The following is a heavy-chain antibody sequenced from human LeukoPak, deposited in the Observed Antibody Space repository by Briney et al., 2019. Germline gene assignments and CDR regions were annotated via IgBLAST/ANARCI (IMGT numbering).Heavy chain of an antibody. CDR1: GFTFDNYG. CDR2: IRSDGGIK. J-gene: IGHJ4*02. CDR3: AKDVPAPYFAY. V-gene: IGHV3-30*02. Sequence: PGGSLRLSCAASGFTFDNYGMHWVRQAPGKGLEWVAFIRSDGGIKYYADSVKGRFTISRDNSKNTLYLQVNSLRAEDTAVYFCAKDVPAPYFAYWGQGTLVTVSS. D-gene: IGHD2-2*01.